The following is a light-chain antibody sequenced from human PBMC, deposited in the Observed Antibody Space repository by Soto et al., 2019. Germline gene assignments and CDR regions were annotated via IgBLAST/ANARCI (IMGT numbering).Light chain of an antibody. CDR3: CSYAGSLHV. J-gene: IGLJ1*01. V-gene: IGLV2-23*02. CDR1: SSDVGSYNL. Sequence: QSALTQPASVSGSPGQSITISCTGTSSDVGSYNLVSWYQQHPGKAPKLMVYEVSKRPSGVSNRFSGSKSGNTASLTISGLQAEYEADYYCCSYAGSLHVSGPGTKVPVL. CDR2: EVS.